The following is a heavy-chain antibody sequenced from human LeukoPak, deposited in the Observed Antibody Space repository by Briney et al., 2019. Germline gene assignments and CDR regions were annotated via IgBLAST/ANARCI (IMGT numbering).Heavy chain of an antibody. CDR3: ARDQITMVRGVILHNWFDP. D-gene: IGHD3-10*01. CDR2: ISSSGSTI. CDR1: GFTFSSYE. J-gene: IGHJ5*02. Sequence: PGGSLRLSCAASGFTFSSYEMNWVRQAPGKGLEWVSYISSSGSTIYYADSVKGRFTISRDNAKNSLYLQMNSLRAEDTAVYYCARDQITMVRGVILHNWFDPWGQGTLVTVSS. V-gene: IGHV3-48*03.